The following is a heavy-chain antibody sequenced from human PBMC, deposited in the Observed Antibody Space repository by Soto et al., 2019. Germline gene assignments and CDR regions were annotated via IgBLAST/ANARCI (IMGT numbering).Heavy chain of an antibody. CDR2: IYPGDSDT. J-gene: IGHJ4*02. CDR1: GYSFTSYC. D-gene: IGHD3-10*01. Sequence: PGESLKISCKGSGYSFTSYCIGWVRQMPGKGLEWMGIIYPGDSDTRYSPSFQGQVTISADKSISTAYLQWSSLKASDTAMYHCARGVSWFGELLPYFDYWGQGTLVTVS. CDR3: ARGVSWFGELLPYFDY. V-gene: IGHV5-51*01.